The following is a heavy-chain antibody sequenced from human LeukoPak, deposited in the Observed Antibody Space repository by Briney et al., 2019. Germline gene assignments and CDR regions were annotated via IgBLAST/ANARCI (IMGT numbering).Heavy chain of an antibody. J-gene: IGHJ1*01. CDR1: GGSFSGYY. CDR3: ATTTYYYDSSGYSPEYFQH. V-gene: IGHV4-34*01. D-gene: IGHD3-22*01. Sequence: SETLSLTCAVYGGSFSGYYWSWIRQPPGKGLEWIGEINHSGSTNYNPSLKSRVTISVDTSKNQFSLKLSSVTAADTAVYYCATTTYYYDSSGYSPEYFQHWGQGTLVTVSS. CDR2: INHSGST.